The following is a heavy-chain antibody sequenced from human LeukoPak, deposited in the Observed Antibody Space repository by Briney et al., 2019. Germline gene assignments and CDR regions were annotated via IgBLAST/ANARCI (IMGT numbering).Heavy chain of an antibody. V-gene: IGHV4-31*03. D-gene: IGHD2-2*01. J-gene: IGHJ6*02. CDR1: GGSISSGGYY. Sequence: SETLSLTCTVSGGSISSGGYYWSWIRQHPGKGLEWIGYIYYSGSTYYNPSLKSRVTISVDTSKNQFSLKLSSVTAADTAVYYCARDPRYCSSTSCSLYYYYGMDVWGQGTTVTVSS. CDR2: IYYSGST. CDR3: ARDPRYCSSTSCSLYYYYGMDV.